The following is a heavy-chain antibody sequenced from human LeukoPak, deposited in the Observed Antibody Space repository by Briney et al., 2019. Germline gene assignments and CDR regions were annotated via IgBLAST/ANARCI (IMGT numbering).Heavy chain of an antibody. V-gene: IGHV4-34*01. J-gene: IGHJ6*03. CDR1: GGSFSGYY. D-gene: IGHD3-22*01. Sequence: SETLSLTCALYGGSFSGYYWSWIRQPPGKGLEWIGEINHSGSTNYNPSLKSRVTISVDTSKNQFSLKLSSVTAADTAVYYCARLQVGRSSGSSLLGGTVYYYYYYMDVWGKGTTVTVSS. CDR3: ARLQVGRSSGSSLLGGTVYYYYYYMDV. CDR2: INHSGST.